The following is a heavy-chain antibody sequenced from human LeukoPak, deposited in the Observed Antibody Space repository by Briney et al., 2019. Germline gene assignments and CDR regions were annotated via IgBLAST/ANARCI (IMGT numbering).Heavy chain of an antibody. D-gene: IGHD4-23*01. CDR2: ITGSGGST. V-gene: IGHV3-23*01. CDR3: AKRRGKLDYGGNSDY. Sequence: GGSLRLSCAASGFIFSSYSMSWVRQAPGMGLEWVSVITGSGGSTYYADSVKGRFTISRDNSKNTLYLQMNSLRAEDTAVYYCAKRRGKLDYGGNSDYWGQGTLVTVSS. J-gene: IGHJ4*02. CDR1: GFIFSSYS.